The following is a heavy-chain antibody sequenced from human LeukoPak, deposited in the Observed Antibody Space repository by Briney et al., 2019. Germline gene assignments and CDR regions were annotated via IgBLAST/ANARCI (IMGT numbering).Heavy chain of an antibody. CDR1: GFTFSSYG. Sequence: GGSLRLSCAASGFTFSSYGMHWVRQAPGKGLEWVAFIRCDGSNKYYADSVKGRFTISRDNSKNTLYLQMNSLRAEDTAVYYCAKVSYDFWSGYYNGGFGYFDYWGQGTLVTVSS. CDR3: AKVSYDFWSGYYNGGFGYFDY. CDR2: IRCDGSNK. D-gene: IGHD3-3*01. J-gene: IGHJ4*02. V-gene: IGHV3-30*02.